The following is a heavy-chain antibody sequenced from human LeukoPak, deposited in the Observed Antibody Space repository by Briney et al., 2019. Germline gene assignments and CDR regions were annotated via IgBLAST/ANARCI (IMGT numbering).Heavy chain of an antibody. CDR2: IVVASGNT. J-gene: IGHJ4*02. CDR1: GFTFTNSA. Sequence: APVKVSCKASGFTFTNSAMQWVRQARGQRLEWIGWIVVASGNTNYAQKFQERVTITRDMSTSTAYMELSSLRSEDTAVYYCATGLNYVFDYWGQGTLVTVSS. CDR3: ATGLNYVFDY. V-gene: IGHV1-58*02. D-gene: IGHD1-7*01.